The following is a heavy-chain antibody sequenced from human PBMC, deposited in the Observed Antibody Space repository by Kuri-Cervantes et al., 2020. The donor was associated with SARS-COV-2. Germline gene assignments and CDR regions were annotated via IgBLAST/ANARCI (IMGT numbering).Heavy chain of an antibody. J-gene: IGHJ4*02. D-gene: IGHD5-12*01. CDR1: GGTFSSYA. CDR3: ARYSGYDYQFDY. V-gene: IGHV1-69*13. CDR2: IIPIFGTA. Sequence: SVKVSCKASGGTFSSYAISWVRQAPGQGLEWMGGIIPIFGTANYAQKFQGRVTITADESTSTAYMELSSLRSEDTAMYYCARYSGYDYQFDYWGQGTLVTVSS.